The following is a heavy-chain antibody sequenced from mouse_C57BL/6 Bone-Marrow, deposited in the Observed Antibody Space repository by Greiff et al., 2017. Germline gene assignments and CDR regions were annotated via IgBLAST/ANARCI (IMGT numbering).Heavy chain of an antibody. Sequence: EVKLQQSGAELVKPGASVKLSCTASGFNINDYYMHWVKQRTEKGLEWIGRIDPEDGETKYARKFQGKATITADKSSNTAYLQLSSLTSEDTAVYYCARCPGYYAMDYWGQGTSVTVSS. CDR3: ARCPGYYAMDY. CDR1: GFNINDYY. J-gene: IGHJ4*01. CDR2: IDPEDGET. V-gene: IGHV14-2*01. D-gene: IGHD6-1*01.